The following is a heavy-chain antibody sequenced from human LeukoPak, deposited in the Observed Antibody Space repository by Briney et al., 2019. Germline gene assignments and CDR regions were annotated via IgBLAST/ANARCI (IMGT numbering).Heavy chain of an antibody. Sequence: GGSLRLSCAASGFTFSSYTMDWVRQAPGKGLEWVSSISSSSSYIYYADSVKGRFTISRDNAKNSLYLQMNSLRAEDTAVYYCARGGSGYEDARDYWGQGTLVTVSS. CDR1: GFTFSSYT. CDR3: ARGGSGYEDARDY. CDR2: ISSSSSYI. V-gene: IGHV3-21*01. J-gene: IGHJ4*02. D-gene: IGHD5-12*01.